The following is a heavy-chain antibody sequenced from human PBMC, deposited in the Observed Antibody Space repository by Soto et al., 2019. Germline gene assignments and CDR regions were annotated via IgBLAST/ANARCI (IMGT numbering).Heavy chain of an antibody. CDR1: GYTFTSYA. CDR2: INTNTGNP. Sequence: QVQLVQSGSELKKPGASVKVSCKASGYTFTSYAMNWVRQAPGQGLEWMGWINTNTGNPTYAQGFTGRFVFSLDTSVSTAYLQICSLKAEDTAVYYCARGALDSSGYYWPYYYYYGMDVWGQGTTVTVSS. V-gene: IGHV7-4-1*01. CDR3: ARGALDSSGYYWPYYYYYGMDV. J-gene: IGHJ6*02. D-gene: IGHD3-22*01.